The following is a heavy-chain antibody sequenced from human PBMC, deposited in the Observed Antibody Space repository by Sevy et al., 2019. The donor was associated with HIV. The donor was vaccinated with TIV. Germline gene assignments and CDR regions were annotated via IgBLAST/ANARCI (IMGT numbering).Heavy chain of an antibody. V-gene: IGHV3-48*04. CDR2: ISSSSSTI. Sequence: GGSLRLSCAASGFTFSSYSMNWVRQAPGKGLEWVSYISSSSSTIYYADSVKGRFTISRDNARNFLYLQMNSLRAEDTARYYCVRAVAADGSFWGQGTLVTVSS. J-gene: IGHJ4*02. CDR1: GFTFSSYS. CDR3: VRAVAADGSF. D-gene: IGHD6-13*01.